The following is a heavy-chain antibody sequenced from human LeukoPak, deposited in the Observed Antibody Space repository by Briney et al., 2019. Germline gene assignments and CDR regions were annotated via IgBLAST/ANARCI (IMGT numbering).Heavy chain of an antibody. D-gene: IGHD5-12*01. CDR2: IIASSGST. Sequence: GGSLRLSCAASGFSFNNYAMGWVRQAPGKGLEWVSIIIASSGSTFYADSVKGRLTISRDNSKNTLYLQMNSLRVEDTAVYYCVKGGYDFVEVAYFDFRGQGTLVTVSS. CDR3: VKGGYDFVEVAYFDF. V-gene: IGHV3-23*01. CDR1: GFSFNNYA. J-gene: IGHJ4*02.